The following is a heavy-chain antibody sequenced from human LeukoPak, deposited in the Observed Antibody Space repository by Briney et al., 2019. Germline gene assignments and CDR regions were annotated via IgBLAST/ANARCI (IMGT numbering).Heavy chain of an antibody. J-gene: IGHJ5*02. V-gene: IGHV4-34*01. CDR2: INHSGST. CDR1: GGSFSGYY. CDR3: ARHRISNWFDP. Sequence: TSETLSLTCAVYGGSFSGYYWSWIRQPPGKGLEWIGEINHSGSTNYNPSLKSRVTISVDTSKNQFSLRLSSVTAADTAVYYCARHRISNWFDPWGQGTLVTVSS.